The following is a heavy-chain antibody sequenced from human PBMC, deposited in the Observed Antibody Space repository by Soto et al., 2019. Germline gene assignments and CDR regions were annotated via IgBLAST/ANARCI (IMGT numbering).Heavy chain of an antibody. CDR1: GGSIGSSSYY. J-gene: IGHJ4*02. CDR2: INYGGNT. CDR3: ARRNYPYSFDY. D-gene: IGHD1-7*01. Sequence: QLQLQESGPGLVKPSETLSLTCTVSGGSIGSSSYYWGWIRQPPGKGLEWVAIINYGGNTYYNPSLKSRVTISVDTSKNQFSLNLSSVTAADTAVYYCARRNYPYSFDYWGQGTLVTVSS. V-gene: IGHV4-39*01.